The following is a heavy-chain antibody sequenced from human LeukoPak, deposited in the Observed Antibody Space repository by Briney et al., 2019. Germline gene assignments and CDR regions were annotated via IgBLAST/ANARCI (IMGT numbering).Heavy chain of an antibody. CDR2: ISGSGGST. CDR1: GFTFSSYA. D-gene: IGHD6-13*01. CDR3: AGHHQAYSRTY. Sequence: GGSLRLSCAASGFTFSSYAMSWVRQAPGKGLEWVSAISGSGGSTYYADSVKGRFTISRDNSKNTLYLQMNSLRAEDTGVYYCAGHHQAYSRTYWGQGTLVTVSS. V-gene: IGHV3-23*01. J-gene: IGHJ4*02.